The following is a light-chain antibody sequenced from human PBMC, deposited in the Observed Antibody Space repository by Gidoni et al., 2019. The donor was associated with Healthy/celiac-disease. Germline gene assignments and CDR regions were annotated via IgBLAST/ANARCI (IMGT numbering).Light chain of an antibody. J-gene: IGLJ1*01. CDR3: SSYTSSSTLDV. CDR1: SSDVGGYNY. Sequence: QSALTHPASVSGSPGQSIILSCTGTSSDVGGYNYVSWYQQHPGKAPKLMISDVGNRPSGVSNRFSGSKSGNTAALTISGLQAEDGADYYFSSYTSSSTLDVFGTGPKVTVL. CDR2: DVG. V-gene: IGLV2-14*01.